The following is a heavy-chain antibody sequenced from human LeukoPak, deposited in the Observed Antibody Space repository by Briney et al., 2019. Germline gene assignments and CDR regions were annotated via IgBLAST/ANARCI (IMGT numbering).Heavy chain of an antibody. CDR2: IIPIFGTA. CDR3: ARESEVFTPGAAGREAFDI. V-gene: IGHV1-69*13. D-gene: IGHD6-13*01. CDR1: GGTFSSYA. Sequence: ASVKVSCKXSGGTFSSYAISWVRQAPGQGLEWMGGIIPIFGTANYAQKFQGRVTITADESTSTAYMELSSLRSEDTAVYYCARESEVFTPGAAGREAFDIWGQGTMVTVSS. J-gene: IGHJ3*02.